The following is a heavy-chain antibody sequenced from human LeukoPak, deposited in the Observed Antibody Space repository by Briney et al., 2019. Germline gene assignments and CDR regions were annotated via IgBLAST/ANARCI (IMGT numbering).Heavy chain of an antibody. CDR2: IKPDGSEG. Sequence: GGSLRLSCAASGFTFSTYYMSWVRQAPGKGLEWVANIKPDGSEGYYVDSVKGRFTISRDNAKNSLYLQMNSLRAEDTAVYYCARYRYCSSANCYGDYWGRGTLVTVSS. CDR1: GFTFSTYY. D-gene: IGHD2-2*01. CDR3: ARYRYCSSANCYGDY. J-gene: IGHJ4*02. V-gene: IGHV3-7*03.